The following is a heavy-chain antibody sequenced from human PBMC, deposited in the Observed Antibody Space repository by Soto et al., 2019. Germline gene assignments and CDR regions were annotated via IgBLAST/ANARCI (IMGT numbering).Heavy chain of an antibody. J-gene: IGHJ5*02. CDR3: ARHAGYGFFWFDP. Sequence: SETLSLTCTVSGGSISSSHWGWIRQTPGKGLEWIGYIYNNGDTNYNPSLRSRVTISVDTSKNQFSLKLSSVTAADTAVYYCARHAGYGFFWFDPWGQGTLVTVSS. V-gene: IGHV4-59*08. CDR1: GGSISSSH. D-gene: IGHD3-3*01. CDR2: IYNNGDT.